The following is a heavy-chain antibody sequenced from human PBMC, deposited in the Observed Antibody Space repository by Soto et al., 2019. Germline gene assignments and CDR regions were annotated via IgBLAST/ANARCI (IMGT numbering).Heavy chain of an antibody. J-gene: IGHJ4*02. CDR3: ARHTPAISISDH. CDR2: IYYSGST. D-gene: IGHD2-15*01. CDR1: GGSISSSSYY. Sequence: QLQLQESGPGLVKPSETLSLTCTVSGGSISSSSYYWGWIRQPPGKGLEWIGSIYYSGSTYYNPCLKSRGTISVDTAKNQSSLKLSSVTAADTAVYYCARHTPAISISDHWGQGTLVTVSS. V-gene: IGHV4-39*01.